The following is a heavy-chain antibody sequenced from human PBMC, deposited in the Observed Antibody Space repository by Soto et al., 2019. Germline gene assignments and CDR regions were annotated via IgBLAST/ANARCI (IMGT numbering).Heavy chain of an antibody. CDR3: AKDRSSSSSGYYYYYGMDV. CDR2: ISYDGSNK. CDR1: GFTFSSYG. D-gene: IGHD6-6*01. J-gene: IGHJ6*02. Sequence: VGSLRLSCAASGFTFSSYGMHWVRQAPGKGLEWVAVISYDGSNKYYADSVKGRFTISRDNSKNTLYLQMNSLRAEDTAVYYCAKDRSSSSSGYYYYYGMDVWGQGTTVTVSS. V-gene: IGHV3-30*18.